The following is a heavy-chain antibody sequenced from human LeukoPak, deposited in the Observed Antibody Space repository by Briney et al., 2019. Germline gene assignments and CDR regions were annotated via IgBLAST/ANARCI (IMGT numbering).Heavy chain of an antibody. J-gene: IGHJ4*02. Sequence: GESLKISCKGSGYSFTNYWISWVRQMPGKGLEWMGRIDPSDSYTNYSPSFQGHVTISADKSISTAYLQWNSLKASDTAMHYCARLGDYVWGSYRGGSGDDYWGQGTLVTVSS. D-gene: IGHD3-16*02. CDR3: ARLGDYVWGSYRGGSGDDY. CDR2: IDPSDSYT. V-gene: IGHV5-10-1*01. CDR1: GYSFTNYW.